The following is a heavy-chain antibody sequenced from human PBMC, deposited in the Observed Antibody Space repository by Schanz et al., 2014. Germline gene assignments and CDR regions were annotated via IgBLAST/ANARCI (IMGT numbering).Heavy chain of an antibody. V-gene: IGHV3-15*01. CDR1: GLTFTSAW. D-gene: IGHD3-10*01. Sequence: EVQLVESGGGLVKPGGSLRLSCATSGLTFTSAWMSWVRQAPGKGLEWVGRIKGKTDGGTADYAAPMKGRFTISRDDSKTTLFLQVNSLEPEHTAVYYCTADLWFGAVWGVWWGQGTLVTVSS. CDR2: IKGKTDGGTA. J-gene: IGHJ4*02. CDR3: TADLWFGAVWGVW.